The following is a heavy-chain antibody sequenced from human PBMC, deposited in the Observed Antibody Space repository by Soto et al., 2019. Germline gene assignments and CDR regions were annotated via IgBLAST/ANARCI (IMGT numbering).Heavy chain of an antibody. CDR3: ARADTSSYYGSGRDSDY. D-gene: IGHD3-10*01. V-gene: IGHV4-34*01. J-gene: IGHJ4*02. CDR2: INHSGST. Sequence: XEALSLSCAVYGWSCSGYYWSWIRQPPGKGLEWIGEINHSGSTNYNPSLKSRVTISVDTSKNQFSLKLSYVTAADTAVYYCARADTSSYYGSGRDSDYWGERTLVTLYS. CDR1: GWSCSGYY.